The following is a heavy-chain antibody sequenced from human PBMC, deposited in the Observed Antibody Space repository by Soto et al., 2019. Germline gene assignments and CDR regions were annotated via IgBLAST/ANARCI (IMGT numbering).Heavy chain of an antibody. Sequence: QAHLEQSGAELKRPAASVKVSCKASGYTFSDFDINWLRQASGQGPEWMGWMNAKSGDTCFAQRFQGKFNMPWDTSLSNAYMEVGSLTSDDTAIYYCERGNPFNYAGFDVWGQGTTVAVSS. CDR3: ERGNPFNYAGFDV. CDR2: MNAKSGDT. CDR1: GYTFSDFD. V-gene: IGHV1-8*01. J-gene: IGHJ6*02. D-gene: IGHD3-16*01.